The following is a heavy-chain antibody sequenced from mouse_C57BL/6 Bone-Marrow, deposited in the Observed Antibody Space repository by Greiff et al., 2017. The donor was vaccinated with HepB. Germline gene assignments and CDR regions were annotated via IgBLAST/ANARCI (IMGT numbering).Heavy chain of an antibody. D-gene: IGHD1-1*01. CDR3: ARHITTLYYYAMDY. J-gene: IGHJ4*01. V-gene: IGHV5-9*01. CDR1: GFTFSSYT. CDR2: ISGGGGNT. Sequence: EVHLVESGGGLVKPGGSLKLSCAASGFTFSSYTMSWVRQTPEKRLEWVATISGGGGNTYYPDSVKGRFTISRDNAKNTLYLQMSSLRSEDTALYYCARHITTLYYYAMDYWGQGTSVTVSS.